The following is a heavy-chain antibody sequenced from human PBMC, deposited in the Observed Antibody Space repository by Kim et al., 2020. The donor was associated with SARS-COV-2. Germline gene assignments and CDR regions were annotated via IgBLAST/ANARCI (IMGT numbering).Heavy chain of an antibody. V-gene: IGHV3-30*04. Sequence: GGSLRLSCAASGFTFRSYAMHWVRQPPGKGLEWAVVISSDGTNTYHADSVKDRFIISRDNSNDTLFLQIDKMTLEDTAIYYCARGRGFMDLWGRGTTVIVSS. CDR1: GFTFRSYA. J-gene: IGHJ6*03. D-gene: IGHD3-10*01. CDR3: ARGRGFMDL. CDR2: ISSDGTNT.